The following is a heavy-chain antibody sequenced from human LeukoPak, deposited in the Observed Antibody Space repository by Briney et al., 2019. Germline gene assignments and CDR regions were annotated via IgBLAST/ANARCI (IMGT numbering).Heavy chain of an antibody. CDR1: GFTFSSYS. V-gene: IGHV3-21*01. D-gene: IGHD3-10*02. CDR3: AELGITMIGGV. J-gene: IGHJ6*04. CDR2: ISSSSNYI. Sequence: GGSLRLSCAASGFTFSSYSMNWVRQAPGKGLEWVSSISSSSNYIYYADSVKGRYTISRDNAKNSLYLQMNSLRAEDTAVYYCAELGITMIGGVWGKGTTVTISS.